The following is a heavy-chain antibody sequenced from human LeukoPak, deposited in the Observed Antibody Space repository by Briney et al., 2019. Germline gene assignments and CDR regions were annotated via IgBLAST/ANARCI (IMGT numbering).Heavy chain of an antibody. Sequence: GGSLRLSCAASGFTFSSYWMHWVRQAPGKGLVGVSRINSDGSSTSYADSVKGRFTISRDNAKNTLYLQMNSLRAEDTAVYYCARDIGYGGKHSVDYWGQGTLVTVSS. CDR2: INSDGSST. CDR1: GFTFSSYW. J-gene: IGHJ4*02. D-gene: IGHD4-23*01. CDR3: ARDIGYGGKHSVDY. V-gene: IGHV3-74*01.